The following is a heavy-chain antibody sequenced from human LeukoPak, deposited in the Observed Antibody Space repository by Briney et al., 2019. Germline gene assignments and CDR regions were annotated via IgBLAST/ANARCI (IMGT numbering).Heavy chain of an antibody. CDR1: GFSFSTSG. D-gene: IGHD5-12*01. CDR3: TSQVDEGY. Sequence: AGGSLRLSCAAFGFSFSTSGMHWVRQASGKGLEWVGRIRSKARSYATTYAESVKGRFTISRDDSKNTAYLQMNSLKTEDTAVYYCTSQVDEGYWGQGTLVTVSS. V-gene: IGHV3-73*01. CDR2: IRSKARSYAT. J-gene: IGHJ4*02.